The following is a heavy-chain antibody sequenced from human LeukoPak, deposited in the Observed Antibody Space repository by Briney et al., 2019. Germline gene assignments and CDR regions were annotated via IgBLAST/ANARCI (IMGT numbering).Heavy chain of an antibody. Sequence: GGSLRLSCAASGFTFSSYGIHWVRQAPGKGLEWVAVVSDDGRHTHYADSVKGRFAISRDNSKSTLYLQMNSLRVEDTAVYYCAKGCSNGGSCYILDYWGRGTLVTVSS. J-gene: IGHJ4*02. CDR3: AKGCSNGGSCYILDY. D-gene: IGHD2-15*01. V-gene: IGHV3-30*18. CDR1: GFTFSSYG. CDR2: VSDDGRHT.